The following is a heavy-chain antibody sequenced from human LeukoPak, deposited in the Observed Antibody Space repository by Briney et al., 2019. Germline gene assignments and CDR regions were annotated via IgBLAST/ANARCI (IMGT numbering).Heavy chain of an antibody. J-gene: IGHJ6*03. V-gene: IGHV1-2*02. CDR3: ARDRTVTTGADGYYYYMDV. D-gene: IGHD4-17*01. CDR1: GYTFTGYY. CDR2: INPNSGGT. Sequence: ASVTVSCKASGYTFTGYYMHWVRQAPGQGLEWMGWINPNSGGTNYAQKFQGRVTMTRDTSISTAYMELSRLRSDDTAVYYCARDRTVTTGADGYYYYMDVWGKGTTVTVSS.